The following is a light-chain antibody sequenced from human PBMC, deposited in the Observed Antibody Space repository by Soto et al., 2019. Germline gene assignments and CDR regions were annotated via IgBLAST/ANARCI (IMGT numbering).Light chain of an antibody. Sequence: EIVLTQSPGTLSLSPGERATLSCRASQSISSSYLTWYQHKPGQAPRLLIYGASSRATGIPDRFSGSGSGTDFTLTISRLEPEDFAVYYCQQYGSSSYTFGQVTQLEIK. J-gene: IGKJ2*01. V-gene: IGKV3-20*01. CDR1: QSISSSY. CDR2: GAS. CDR3: QQYGSSSYT.